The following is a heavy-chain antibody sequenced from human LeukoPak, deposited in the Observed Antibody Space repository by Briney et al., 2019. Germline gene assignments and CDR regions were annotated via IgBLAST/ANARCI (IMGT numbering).Heavy chain of an antibody. CDR1: VLIFSLHD. Sequence: GGSLRLPYAASVLIFSLHDMICARQARGKGLEGVSAISGSGGSTYCADYVKGWLTISRDNSKNTLYMQMNSLRAEDTAVYYCEKDLSSLVAVAPGFDYWGRGTLVIVS. CDR2: ISGSGGST. D-gene: IGHD6-19*01. CDR3: EKDLSSLVAVAPGFDY. V-gene: IGHV3-23*01. J-gene: IGHJ4*02.